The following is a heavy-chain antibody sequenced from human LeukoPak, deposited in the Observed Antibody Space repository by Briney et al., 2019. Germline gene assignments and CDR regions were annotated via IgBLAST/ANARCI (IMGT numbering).Heavy chain of an antibody. CDR1: GFIFSSVG. CDR2: ISNDGINN. Sequence: GGSLRLSCAASGFIFSSVGMHWVRQAPGKGLEWVAAISNDGINNYYADSVNGRFTISRDNSKNTLYLLVNTLRGEDTAVYYCAKEMGSRSSLFYFDYWGQGTLLTVSS. D-gene: IGHD3-10*01. CDR3: AKEMGSRSSLFYFDY. J-gene: IGHJ4*01. V-gene: IGHV3-30*18.